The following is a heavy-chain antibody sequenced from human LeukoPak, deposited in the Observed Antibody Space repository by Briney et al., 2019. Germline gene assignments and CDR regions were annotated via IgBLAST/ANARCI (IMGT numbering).Heavy chain of an antibody. J-gene: IGHJ3*01. CDR1: RYSISNGYY. Sequence: SETLSLTCSVSRYSISNGYYWGWIRQPPGKGLEWIASIYHNGNTYYNPSLRRRVTISVDTSKNQFSLRLNSVTAADTAVYYCAKVTNGTFNPWGQGTRVTVSS. D-gene: IGHD1-1*01. CDR3: AKVTNGTFNP. V-gene: IGHV4-38-2*02. CDR2: IYHNGNT.